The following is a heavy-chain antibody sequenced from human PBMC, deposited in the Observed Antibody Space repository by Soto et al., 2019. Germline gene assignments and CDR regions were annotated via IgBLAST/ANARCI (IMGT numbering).Heavy chain of an antibody. V-gene: IGHV3-30*13. J-gene: IGHJ4*02. CDR2: ISYDGGLQ. CDR3: VSDRGYGHAAVPYS. CDR1: GFTFTSYG. D-gene: IGHD5-18*01. Sequence: QAHLVESGGGVVQPGRSLRLSCAASGFTFTSYGMQWVRQAPGTSLEWGAVISYDGGLQHYAGSVKGRFTITRDNSTNMVLLQMNSLRAEDTAVYYCVSDRGYGHAAVPYSWGQGTLVSVSS.